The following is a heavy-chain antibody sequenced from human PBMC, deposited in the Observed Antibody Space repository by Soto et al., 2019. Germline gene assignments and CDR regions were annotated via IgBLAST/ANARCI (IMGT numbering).Heavy chain of an antibody. J-gene: IGHJ4*02. CDR2: ISGSDGST. CDR1: GFTFSTYA. D-gene: IGHD3-22*01. V-gene: IGHV3-23*01. CDR3: ATRPETRGYVSSLFYFDY. Sequence: PGGSLRLSCAASGFTFSTYAMGWVRQAPGKGLEWVSAISGSDGSTYYADSVKGRFTISRDNSKNTLYLQMNSLRAEDTAVYYCATRPETRGYVSSLFYFDYWGQGALVTVSS.